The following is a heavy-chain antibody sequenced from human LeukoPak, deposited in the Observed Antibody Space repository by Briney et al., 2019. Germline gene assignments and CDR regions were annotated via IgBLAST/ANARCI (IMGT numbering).Heavy chain of an antibody. CDR2: IYPGNSDT. CDR1: GSGFTNCW. J-gene: IGHJ4*02. D-gene: IGHD2-2*01. V-gene: IGHV5-51*01. Sequence: GAPLQISCKASGSGFTNCWVGGWRKMPGKGVERMVIIYPGNSDTRYNPSVQVQVTISADTSISTAYLQWRSLKASDTAMYYCTRLLSLGHCSSTSCGGWNYWGQGPLITVSS. CDR3: TRLLSLGHCSSTSCGGWNY.